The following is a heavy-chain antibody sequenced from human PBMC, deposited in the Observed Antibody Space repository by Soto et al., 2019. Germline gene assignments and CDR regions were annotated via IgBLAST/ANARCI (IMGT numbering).Heavy chain of an antibody. Sequence: EVQLLESGGDLVQPGGSLRLSCAASGFTFSTYAMNWVRQAPGKGLEWDSGISTSGAGTYYADSVKGQFTISRDNSKNTLFLQMNSRRAEDSGLYYCATVYRYGDPEHWCQGTLVTVSS. V-gene: IGHV3-23*01. CDR2: ISTSGAGT. D-gene: IGHD4-17*01. CDR1: GFTFSTYA. CDR3: ATVYRYGDPEH. J-gene: IGHJ1*01.